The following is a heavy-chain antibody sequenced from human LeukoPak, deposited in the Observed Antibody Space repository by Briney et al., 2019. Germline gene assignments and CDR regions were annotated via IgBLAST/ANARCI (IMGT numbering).Heavy chain of an antibody. J-gene: IGHJ4*02. V-gene: IGHV5-51*01. D-gene: IGHD3-3*01. Sequence: GESLKISCKGSGYSFTSYWIGWVRQMPGKGLEWMGIIYPGGSDTRYSPSFQGQATISADKSISTAYLQWSSLKASDTAMYYCARLPYYDFWSGYYTGIDYWGQGTLVTVSS. CDR3: ARLPYYDFWSGYYTGIDY. CDR1: GYSFTSYW. CDR2: IYPGGSDT.